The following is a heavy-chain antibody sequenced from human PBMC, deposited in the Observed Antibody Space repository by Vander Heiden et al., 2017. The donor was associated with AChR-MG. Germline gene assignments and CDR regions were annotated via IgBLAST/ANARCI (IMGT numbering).Heavy chain of an antibody. CDR1: GFTFADYA. Sequence: EVQLVESGGGLVQPGRSLRLSCAASGFTFADYAMHWVRQAPGKGLEWVSGISWNSGSIGYADSVKGRFTISRDNAKNSLYLQMNSLRAEDTALYYCAKSTGGDRSDYFDYWGQGTLVTVSS. D-gene: IGHD2-8*02. CDR3: AKSTGGDRSDYFDY. CDR2: ISWNSGSI. J-gene: IGHJ4*02. V-gene: IGHV3-9*01.